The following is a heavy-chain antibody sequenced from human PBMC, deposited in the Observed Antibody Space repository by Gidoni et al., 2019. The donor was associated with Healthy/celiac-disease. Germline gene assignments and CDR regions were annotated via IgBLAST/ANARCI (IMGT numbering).Heavy chain of an antibody. CDR2: VIPIFGTA. CDR1: GGTVSSYA. Sequence: QVQLVQSGAEVKKPGSSVKVSCKDSGGTVSSYAISWVRQAPGQGLEWMGGVIPIFGTANYAQKFQGIVTITADKSTSTAYMELCSLRSEDTAVYYCALTTGTPRDAFDIWGQGTMVTVSS. J-gene: IGHJ3*02. V-gene: IGHV1-69*06. D-gene: IGHD4-17*01. CDR3: ALTTGTPRDAFDI.